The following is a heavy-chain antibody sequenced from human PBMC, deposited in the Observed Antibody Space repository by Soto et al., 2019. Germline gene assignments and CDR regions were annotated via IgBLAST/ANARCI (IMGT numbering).Heavy chain of an antibody. CDR1: GFTFNTYA. Sequence: GGSLRLSCAASGFTFNTYAMHWVRQAPGKGLEWVALITYDGSSKYYADSVKGRFTISRDNSKNTLYLQMNSLRAEDTAVYYCAQDLRVNVGWNPYYSYYGMDVWGQGTTVTVSS. D-gene: IGHD1-1*01. V-gene: IGHV3-30*18. CDR2: ITYDGSSK. J-gene: IGHJ6*02. CDR3: AQDLRVNVGWNPYYSYYGMDV.